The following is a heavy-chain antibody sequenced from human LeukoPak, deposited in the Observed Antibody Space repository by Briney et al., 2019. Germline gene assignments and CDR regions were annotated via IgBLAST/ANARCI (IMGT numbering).Heavy chain of an antibody. J-gene: IGHJ3*02. CDR2: IYHSGST. CDR3: ARAPGDNAFDI. D-gene: IGHD7-27*01. Sequence: SETLSLTCTVSGYSISSGYYWGWIRQPPRKGLEWIGSIYHSGSTYYNPSLKSRVTISVDTSKNQFSLKLSSVTAADTAVYYCARAPGDNAFDIWGQGTMVTVSS. CDR1: GYSISSGYY. V-gene: IGHV4-38-2*02.